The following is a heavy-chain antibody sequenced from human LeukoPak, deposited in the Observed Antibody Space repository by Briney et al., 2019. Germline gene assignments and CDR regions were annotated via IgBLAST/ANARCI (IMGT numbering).Heavy chain of an antibody. D-gene: IGHD3-10*02. V-gene: IGHV3-72*01. CDR1: GFTFSDRY. J-gene: IGHJ6*04. CDR2: TRNKVNSDTT. CDR3: AELGITMIGGV. Sequence: GGSLRLSCAASGFTFSDRYMEWVRQAPGKGLEWVGRTRNKVNSDTTEYAASVKGRFIISRDDSKNSLYLQLNSLKIDDTAVYYCAELGITMIGGVWGKGTTVTISS.